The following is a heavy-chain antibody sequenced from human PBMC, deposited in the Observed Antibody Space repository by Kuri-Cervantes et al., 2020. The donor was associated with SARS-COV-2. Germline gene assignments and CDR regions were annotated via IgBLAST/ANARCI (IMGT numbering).Heavy chain of an antibody. CDR2: IYHSGST. CDR3: ARRIAAAGQGVAWFDP. CDR1: GYSISSGYY. J-gene: IGHJ5*01. Sequence: SQTLSLTCAVSGYSISSGYYWGWIRQPPGKGLEWIGSIYHSGSTYYNPSLKSRVTISVDTSKNQFSLKLSSVTAADTAVYYCARRIAAAGQGVAWFDPWGQGTQVTVSS. D-gene: IGHD6-13*01. V-gene: IGHV4-38-2*01.